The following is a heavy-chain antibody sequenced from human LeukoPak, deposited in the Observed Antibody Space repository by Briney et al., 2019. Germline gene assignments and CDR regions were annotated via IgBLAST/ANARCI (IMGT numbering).Heavy chain of an antibody. V-gene: IGHV3-7*01. CDR3: AREDGYCSGGNCYSYFDS. J-gene: IGHJ4*02. CDR2: IKKTGSET. Sequence: PGGSLRLSCAASGFTFSHCWMSWVRQAPGKGLEWVAYIKKTGSETYYVDSVKGRFTITRDNTRNSLFLQMYSLRAEDTAVYFCAREDGYCSGGNCYSYFDSWGQGTLVTVSS. CDR1: GFTFSHCW. D-gene: IGHD2-15*01.